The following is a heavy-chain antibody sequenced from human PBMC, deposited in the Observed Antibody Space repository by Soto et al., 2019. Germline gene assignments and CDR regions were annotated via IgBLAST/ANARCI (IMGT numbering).Heavy chain of an antibody. CDR2: ISPNSGTI. CDR1: GYTFTRNG. J-gene: IGHJ6*02. CDR3: LEDGASHTWPARDV. V-gene: IGHV1-18*01. Sequence: QVHLVQSGAEVKKPGASVNVSCKTSGYTFTRNGISWVRQAPGQGLEWMGWISPNSGTIKYAQKLQGRVIMTTDTTTSAAERELTSMRTADTAGEYYLEDGASHTWPARDVWGPGTTVTVSS. D-gene: IGHD1-1*01.